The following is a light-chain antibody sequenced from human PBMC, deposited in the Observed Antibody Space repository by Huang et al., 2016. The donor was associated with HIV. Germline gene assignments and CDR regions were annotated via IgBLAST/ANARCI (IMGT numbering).Light chain of an antibody. Sequence: EIVLTQSPATLSLSPGERATLSCRASQSVSRFLAWYQQKAGQAPRLLIYDASNRAIDIPARFSGSESGTEFTLTISSLEPEDFAVYYCQQRSSWPRVTFGGGTKVELK. J-gene: IGKJ4*01. CDR1: QSVSRF. CDR3: QQRSSWPRVT. CDR2: DAS. V-gene: IGKV3-11*01.